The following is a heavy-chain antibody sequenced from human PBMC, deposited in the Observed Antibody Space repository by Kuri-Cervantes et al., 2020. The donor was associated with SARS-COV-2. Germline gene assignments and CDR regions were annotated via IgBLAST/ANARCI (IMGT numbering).Heavy chain of an antibody. CDR2: IYSSGST. D-gene: IGHD4-23*01. J-gene: IGHJ4*02. Sequence: GEFLKISCRASGFMFNDYAMSWVRQAPGKGLEWVSSIYSSGSTYYADSVKGRFTSSRENYKNTVYLQLNSLRVEDTAVYYCARSTVGFDSWGQGTLVTVSS. CDR3: ARSTVGFDS. V-gene: IGHV3-23*05. CDR1: GFMFNDYA.